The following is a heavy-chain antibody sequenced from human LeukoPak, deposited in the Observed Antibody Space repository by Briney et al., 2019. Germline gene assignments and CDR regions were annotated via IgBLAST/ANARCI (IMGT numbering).Heavy chain of an antibody. D-gene: IGHD2-2*01. J-gene: IGHJ6*04. CDR2: IIPIFGTA. V-gene: IGHV1-69*06. CDR1: GGTFSSYA. Sequence: SVKVSCKASGGTFSSYAISWVRQAPGEGLEWMGGIIPIFGTANYAQKFQGRVTITADKSTSTAYMELSSLRSEDTAVYYCARSRYPSSFGEGMDVWGKGTTVTVSS. CDR3: ARSRYPSSFGEGMDV.